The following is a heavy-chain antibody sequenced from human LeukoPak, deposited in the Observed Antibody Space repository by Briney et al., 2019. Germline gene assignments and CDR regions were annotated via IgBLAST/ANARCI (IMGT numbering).Heavy chain of an antibody. J-gene: IGHJ4*02. D-gene: IGHD5-18*01. CDR1: GFTFDDYA. V-gene: IGHV3-9*01. CDR2: ISWNSGSI. CDR3: AKGVRGYSYAIDY. Sequence: PGRSLRLSCAASGFTFDDYAMHWVRLAPGKGLEWVSGISWNSGSIDSADSVKGRFTISRDNARNSLYLQMNSLRDEDTALYYCAKGVRGYSYAIDYWGQGTLVTVSS.